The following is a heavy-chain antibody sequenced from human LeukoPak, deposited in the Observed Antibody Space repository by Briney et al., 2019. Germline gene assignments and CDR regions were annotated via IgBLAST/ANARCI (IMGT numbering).Heavy chain of an antibody. CDR1: GFTFSIQA. CDR2: ISGSGGST. CDR3: ASSLRTGYSSQGAFDI. Sequence: GGSLRLSCAASGFTFSIQALSWVRQAPGKGQEWVSAISGSGGSTFYADSVKGRFTVSRDNSKNTLYLQMNSLRAEDTAVYYCASSLRTGYSSQGAFDIWGQGTMVSVSS. D-gene: IGHD6-13*01. V-gene: IGHV3-23*01. J-gene: IGHJ3*02.